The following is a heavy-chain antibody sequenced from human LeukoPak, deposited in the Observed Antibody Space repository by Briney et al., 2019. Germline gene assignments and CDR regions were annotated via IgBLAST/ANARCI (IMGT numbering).Heavy chain of an antibody. V-gene: IGHV3-23*01. D-gene: IGHD2-21*02. CDR2: IIGSGGST. Sequence: QPGGSLRLSCAASGFTFSSYAMSWVRQAPGKGLEWVSAIIGSGGSTYYADSVKGRFTISRDNSKNTLYLQMNSLRAEDTAVYYCAKDGVEYCGGDCPFDYWGQGTLVTVSS. CDR3: AKDGVEYCGGDCPFDY. CDR1: GFTFSSYA. J-gene: IGHJ4*02.